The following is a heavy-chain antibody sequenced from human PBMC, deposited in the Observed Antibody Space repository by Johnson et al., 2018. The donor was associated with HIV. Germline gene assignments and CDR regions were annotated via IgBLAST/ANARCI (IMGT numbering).Heavy chain of an antibody. D-gene: IGHD6-19*01. CDR3: AKGGAVAGTRDAFDI. J-gene: IGHJ3*02. CDR2: ISYDVSNK. V-gene: IGHV3-30*04. Sequence: QVLLVESGGGVVQPGRSLRLSCAASGFTFSSYAMHWVRQAPGKGLEWVAVISYDVSNKYYADSVKGRFTISRDNSKNTLYLQMNSLRAEDTAVYYCAKGGAVAGTRDAFDIWGQGTRVTVSS. CDR1: GFTFSSYA.